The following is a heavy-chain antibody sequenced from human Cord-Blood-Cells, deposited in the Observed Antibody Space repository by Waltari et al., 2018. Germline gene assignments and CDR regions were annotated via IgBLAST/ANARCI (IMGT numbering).Heavy chain of an antibody. J-gene: IGHJ2*01. V-gene: IGHV4-4*07. CDR1: GGSISSYY. D-gene: IGHD2-2*01. Sequence: QVQLQESGPGLVKPSETLSLTCTVSGGSISSYYWCWIRPPAGKGLEWIGRIYTSGSTNYNPSLKSRVTMSVDTSKNQFSLKLSSVTAADTAVYYCARDKGYCSSTSCYVWYFDLWGRGTLVTVSS. CDR2: IYTSGST. CDR3: ARDKGYCSSTSCYVWYFDL.